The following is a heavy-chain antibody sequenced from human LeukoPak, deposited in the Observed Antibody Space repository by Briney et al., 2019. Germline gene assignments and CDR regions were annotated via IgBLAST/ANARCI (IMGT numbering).Heavy chain of an antibody. J-gene: IGHJ4*02. D-gene: IGHD3-3*01. V-gene: IGHV1-46*01. Sequence: ASVKVSCKASGDTFTSYYMHWVRQAPGQGREWTGIINPSGGSTSYAQKFQGRVTMTRDTSTSTVYMELSSLRSEDTAVYYCARDFWSGSAHFDYWGQGTLVTVSS. CDR3: ARDFWSGSAHFDY. CDR1: GDTFTSYY. CDR2: INPSGGST.